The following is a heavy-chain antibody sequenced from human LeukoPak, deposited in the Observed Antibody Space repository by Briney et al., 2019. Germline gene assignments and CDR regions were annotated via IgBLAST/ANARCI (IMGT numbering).Heavy chain of an antibody. V-gene: IGHV4-39*01. CDR3: ARGQGGGSYGYRY. Sequence: PSETLSLTCTVSGGSISSSSYYWGWIRQPPGKGLEWIGSIYYSGSTYYNPSLKSRVTISVDTSKNQFSLKLSSVTAADTAVYYCARGQGGGSYGYRYWGQGTLVTVSS. CDR1: GGSISSSSYY. CDR2: IYYSGST. D-gene: IGHD5-18*01. J-gene: IGHJ4*02.